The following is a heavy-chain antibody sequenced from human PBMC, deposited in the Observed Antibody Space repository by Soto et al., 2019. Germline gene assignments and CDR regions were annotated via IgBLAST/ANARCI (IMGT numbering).Heavy chain of an antibody. Sequence: VQLQESGEGLVKPSETLSLTCTVSGGSVSSYHWTWIRQSPGKGLEWIGYIYYNGTTDYNPSLKSRVTISVSTSTRQFALRLTSVTAADTAVYYCAREFFWRSSSSPTSYDYLDVWGKGTTVTVSS. V-gene: IGHV4-59*02. CDR1: GGSVSSYH. D-gene: IGHD6-6*01. CDR2: IYYNGTT. CDR3: AREFFWRSSSSPTSYDYLDV. J-gene: IGHJ6*03.